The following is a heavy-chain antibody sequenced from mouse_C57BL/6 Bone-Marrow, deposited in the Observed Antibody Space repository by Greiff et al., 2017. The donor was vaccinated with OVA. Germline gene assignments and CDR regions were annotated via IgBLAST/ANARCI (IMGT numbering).Heavy chain of an antibody. CDR1: GYTFTDYY. CDR2: INPNNGGT. CDR3: ARGDGSSYRFDY. V-gene: IGHV1-26*01. D-gene: IGHD1-1*01. Sequence: VQLQQSGPELVKPGASVKISCKASGYTFTDYYMNWVKQSHGKSLEWIGDINPNNGGTSYNQKFKGKATLTVDKSSSTAYMELRSLTSEDSAVYYCARGDGSSYRFDYWGQGTTLTVSS. J-gene: IGHJ2*01.